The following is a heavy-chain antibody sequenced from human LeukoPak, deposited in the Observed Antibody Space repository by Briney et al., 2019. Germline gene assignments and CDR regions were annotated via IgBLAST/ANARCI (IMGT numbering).Heavy chain of an antibody. J-gene: IGHJ4*02. D-gene: IGHD3-22*01. V-gene: IGHV3-23*01. CDR3: AKRGVVIRVILVGFHKEAYYFDS. Sequence: GSLRLSRAVSGIPLSNYGISWVRQGPGKGLEWVAGISDSGGRTNYADSVKGRFTISRDNPKNTLYLQMNSLRAEDTAVYFCAKRGVVIRVILVGFHKEAYYFDSWGQGALVTVSS. CDR1: GIPLSNYG. CDR2: ISDSGGRT.